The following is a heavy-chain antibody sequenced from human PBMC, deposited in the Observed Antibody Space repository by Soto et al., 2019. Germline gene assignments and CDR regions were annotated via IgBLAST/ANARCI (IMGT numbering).Heavy chain of an antibody. CDR2: IYYSGST. D-gene: IGHD2-15*01. CDR3: ARDKVVDWSGGSCDSPGGDYYYRIDV. CDR1: GGSVSSGSYY. Sequence: QVQLQESGPGLVKPSETLSLTCTVSGGSVSSGSYYWIWIRQPPGKGLEWTGYIYYSGSTNYNPSPKSRDNISVDTSKNQFSLKLSSETAADTGVYYCARDKVVDWSGGSCDSPGGDYYYRIDVWGQGTTVTVSS. V-gene: IGHV4-61*01. J-gene: IGHJ6*02.